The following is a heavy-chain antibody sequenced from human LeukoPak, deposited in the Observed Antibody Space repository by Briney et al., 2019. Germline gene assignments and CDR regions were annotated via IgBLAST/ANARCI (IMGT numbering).Heavy chain of an antibody. D-gene: IGHD1-1*01. CDR3: ARGTTYTSSFDY. CDR1: GGSISRDY. V-gene: IGHV4-59*01. Sequence: PSETLSLTCTVSGGSISRDYWNWIRQPPGKGLEWIGYMYNRGSTNYNPSLKSRVTISVDTSKNQFSLNLRSVTAADTAVYYCARGTTYTSSFDYWGQGTLVTVSS. CDR2: MYNRGST. J-gene: IGHJ4*02.